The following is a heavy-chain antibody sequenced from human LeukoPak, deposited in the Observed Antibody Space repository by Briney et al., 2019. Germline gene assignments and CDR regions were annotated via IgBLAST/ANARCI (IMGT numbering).Heavy chain of an antibody. V-gene: IGHV4-59*12. CDR3: ARERRPYYDFWSGYYNEFWFDP. Sequence: PSETLSLTCTVSGGSISDNYWSWIRQPPGKGLEWIGYAYYSGHTNYNSSLKSRVTISVDTSKNQFSLKLSSVTAADTAVYYCARERRPYYDFWSGYYNEFWFDPWGQGTLVTVSS. CDR1: GGSISDNY. D-gene: IGHD3-3*01. J-gene: IGHJ5*02. CDR2: AYYSGHT.